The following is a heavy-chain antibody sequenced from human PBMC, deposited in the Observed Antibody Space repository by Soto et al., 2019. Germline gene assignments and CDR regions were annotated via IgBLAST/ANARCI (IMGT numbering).Heavy chain of an antibody. CDR3: AKDWYHTIDS. J-gene: IGHJ4*02. CDR2: INIDGSSI. V-gene: IGHV3-74*01. CDR1: TSAYCSSD. Sequence: GRPWKFSIAASTSAYCSSDMRWVRQAPGKGLEWVSRINIDGSSISYADSVKGRFTLSRDNAKNTVHLQMSSLRVEDTAVYYCAKDWYHTIDSRGQGIPVTVSS. D-gene: IGHD1-20*01.